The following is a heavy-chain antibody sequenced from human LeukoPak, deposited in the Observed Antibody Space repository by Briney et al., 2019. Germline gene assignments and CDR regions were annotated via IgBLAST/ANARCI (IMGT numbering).Heavy chain of an antibody. CDR2: ISSDGNNK. Sequence: PGGSLRLSCEASGFTFSGNNIHWVRQAPGKGLEWVAAISSDGNNKWYAVAVKGRFTISRDNSKNTVYLQMNSLRVEDTALYYCAGPGGDRSFDFWGQGSLVTVSS. CDR3: AGPGGDRSFDF. V-gene: IGHV3-30-3*01. J-gene: IGHJ5*01. D-gene: IGHD2-21*02. CDR1: GFTFSGNN.